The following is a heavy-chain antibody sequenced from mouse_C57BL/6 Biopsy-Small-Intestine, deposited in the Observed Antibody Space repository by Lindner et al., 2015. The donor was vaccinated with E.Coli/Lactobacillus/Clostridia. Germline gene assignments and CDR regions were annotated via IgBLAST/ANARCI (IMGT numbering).Heavy chain of an antibody. V-gene: IGHV1-81*01. Sequence: VQLQESGAELARPGASVKLSCKASGYTFTSYGIIWVKQRTGQGLEWIGEIYPRSGNTYYNEKFKGKATLTADKSSSTAYMELRSLTSEDSAVYFSARGGAYYSHYDAMDYWGQGTSVTVSS. CDR3: ARGGAYYSHYDAMDY. J-gene: IGHJ4*01. D-gene: IGHD2-12*01. CDR1: GYTFTSYG. CDR2: IYPRSGNT.